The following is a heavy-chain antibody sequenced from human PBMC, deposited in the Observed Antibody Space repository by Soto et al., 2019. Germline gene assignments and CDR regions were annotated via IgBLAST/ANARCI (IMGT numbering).Heavy chain of an antibody. J-gene: IGHJ4*02. V-gene: IGHV3-48*03. CDR3: AREGPRSTSAWYSY. Sequence: EVPLVESGGGLVQPGGSLRLSCAASGFPFSNYEMNWVRQATGKGLEWVSYISGSGATRYYADSVKGRFTISRDNAKNSLHLQMNSLRAEDTAVYYCAREGPRSTSAWYSYWGQGTLVTVSS. CDR1: GFPFSNYE. D-gene: IGHD2-2*01. CDR2: ISGSGATR.